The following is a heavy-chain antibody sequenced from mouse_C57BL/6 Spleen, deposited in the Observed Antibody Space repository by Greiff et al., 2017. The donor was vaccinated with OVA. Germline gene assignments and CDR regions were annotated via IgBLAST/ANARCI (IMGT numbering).Heavy chain of an antibody. V-gene: IGHV3-6*01. CDR2: ISYDGSN. CDR3: ARDRGDHYFDY. D-gene: IGHD3-1*01. CDR1: GYSITSGYY. Sequence: EVQLQESGPGLVKPSQSLSLTCSVTGYSITSGYYWNWIRQFPGNKLEWMGYISYDGSNNYNPSLKNRISITRDTSKNQFFLKLNSVTTEDTAAYYSARDRGDHYFDYWGQGTTLTVSS. J-gene: IGHJ2*01.